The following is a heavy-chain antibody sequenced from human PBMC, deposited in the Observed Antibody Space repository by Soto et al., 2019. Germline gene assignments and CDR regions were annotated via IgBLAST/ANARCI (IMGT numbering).Heavy chain of an antibody. J-gene: IGHJ6*02. CDR2: IYYSGST. V-gene: IGHV4-59*08. CDR3: ARQSLLSLYYYVLDV. CDR1: GDSISNDY. Sequence: SETLSLTCTVSGDSISNDYWTWIRQPPGKGLEWIGNIYYSGSTEYNPSLRSRVTISVDTSRNQFSLNLSSVTAADTAIYYCARQSLLSLYYYVLDVWGQGTMVTVS.